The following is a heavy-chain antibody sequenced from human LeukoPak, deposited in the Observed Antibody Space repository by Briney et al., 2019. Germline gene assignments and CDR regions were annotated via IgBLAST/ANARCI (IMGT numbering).Heavy chain of an antibody. Sequence: GGSLRLSCAASGFTFSNYGMHWVRQAPGKGLEWVAVISYEGRNKYYADAVKGRFTISRDNFKNTLYLQMNSLTPEDTAVYYCAKTSGNYYDSSGFYDCWGQGTLVTVSS. D-gene: IGHD3-22*01. J-gene: IGHJ4*02. CDR1: GFTFSNYG. CDR2: ISYEGRNK. V-gene: IGHV3-30*18. CDR3: AKTSGNYYDSSGFYDC.